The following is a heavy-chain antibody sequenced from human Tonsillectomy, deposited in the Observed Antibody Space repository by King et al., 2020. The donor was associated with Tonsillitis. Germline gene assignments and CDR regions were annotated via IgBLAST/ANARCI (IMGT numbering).Heavy chain of an antibody. CDR1: GFTFSSYS. CDR2: ISSSSIYI. Sequence: VQLVESGGGLVKPGESLRLSCAASGFTFSSYSMNWVRQAPGKGLEWVSSISSSSIYIYYADSVKGRFTISRDNAKNSLSLQMNSLRAEDTAVYYCARDIRTPYYFDYWGQGTLVTVSS. D-gene: IGHD1-14*01. CDR3: ARDIRTPYYFDY. J-gene: IGHJ4*02. V-gene: IGHV3-21*01.